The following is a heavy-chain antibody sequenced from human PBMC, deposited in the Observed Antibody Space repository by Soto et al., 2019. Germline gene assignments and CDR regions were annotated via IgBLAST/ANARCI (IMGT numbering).Heavy chain of an antibody. J-gene: IGHJ4*02. CDR1: GGTFNTYA. D-gene: IGHD3-10*01. V-gene: IGHV1-69*19. CDR2: ISPMFGAA. Sequence: QVQLVQSGAEMKKPGSSVKVSCQSSGGTFNTYAMNWVRQAPGQGPECMEDISPMFGAANYAPKFQGRVTITADESTGTSYMQLSSLTSEDTALYFCAREVQVHTPAFVYWGQGTLVTVSS. CDR3: AREVQVHTPAFVY.